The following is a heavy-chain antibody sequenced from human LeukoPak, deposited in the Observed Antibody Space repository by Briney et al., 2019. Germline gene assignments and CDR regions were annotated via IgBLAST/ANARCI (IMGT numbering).Heavy chain of an antibody. Sequence: PGGSLRLSCAAPGFTFSSYAMSWVRQVPGKGLEWVSSISSSRSSIYYADSMKGRFTISRDNAKNSLYLQMNSLRVEDTAVYYCAKSFWWFGEFSPFDYWGQGTLVTVSS. V-gene: IGHV3-21*01. CDR2: ISSSRSSI. CDR3: AKSFWWFGEFSPFDY. D-gene: IGHD3-10*01. J-gene: IGHJ4*02. CDR1: GFTFSSYA.